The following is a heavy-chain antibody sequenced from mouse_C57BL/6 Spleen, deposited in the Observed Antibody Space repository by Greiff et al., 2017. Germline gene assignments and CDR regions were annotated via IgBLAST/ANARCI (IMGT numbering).Heavy chain of an antibody. CDR2: ISDGGSYT. D-gene: IGHD2-12*01. CDR3: ARGDSPYAMDY. V-gene: IGHV5-4*01. J-gene: IGHJ4*01. CDR1: GFTFSSYA. Sequence: EVQGVESGGGLVKPGGSLKLSCAASGFTFSSYAMSWVRQTPEKRLEWVATISDGGSYTYYPDNVKGRFTISRDNAKNNLYLQMSHLKSEDTAMYYCARGDSPYAMDYWGQGTSVTVSS.